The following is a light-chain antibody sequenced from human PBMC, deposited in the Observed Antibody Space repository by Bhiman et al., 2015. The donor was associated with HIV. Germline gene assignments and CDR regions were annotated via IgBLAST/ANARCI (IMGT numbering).Light chain of an antibody. J-gene: IGLJ2*01. CDR2: DNK. V-gene: IGLV1-51*01. CDR1: SSNIGNNY. Sequence: QSVLTQPPSVSAAPGQKVTISCSGSSSNIGNNYVSWYQQLPGTAPKLLIYDNKKRPSDIPDRFSGSKSGTSATLAIAGLQSGDEADYFCGTWDNSLTMVVFGEGTKLTVL. CDR3: GTWDNSLTMVV.